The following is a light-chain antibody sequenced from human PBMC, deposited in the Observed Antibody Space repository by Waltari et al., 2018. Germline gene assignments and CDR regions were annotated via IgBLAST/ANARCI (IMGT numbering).Light chain of an antibody. CDR1: QSISSNY. J-gene: IGKJ2*01. CDR2: GAS. V-gene: IGKV3-20*01. CDR3: QQYGSSPLT. Sequence: EILLTQSPGTLSLSPGASATLSCRASQSISSNYLAWYQQKPGQAPRLLIYGASSRATGIPDRFSGSGYDTDFTLTVSRLESEDFGVYYCQQYGSSPLTFGQGTKVEIK.